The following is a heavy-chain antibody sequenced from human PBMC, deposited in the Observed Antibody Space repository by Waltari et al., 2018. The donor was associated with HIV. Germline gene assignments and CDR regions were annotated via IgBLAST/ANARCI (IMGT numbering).Heavy chain of an antibody. CDR3: ARDHYYGSSGYYSDY. D-gene: IGHD3-22*01. Sequence: QVHLVQSGAELRKPGASVKVSCKASGYNFTNYGITLVRQAPGQGLEWMGWISGYNGDTKYAQKVRGRVTMTTDTSTSTAYLEMGSLRFDDTAVYYCARDHYYGSSGYYSDYWGQGTLVTVSS. V-gene: IGHV1-18*01. J-gene: IGHJ4*02. CDR2: ISGYNGDT. CDR1: GYNFTNYG.